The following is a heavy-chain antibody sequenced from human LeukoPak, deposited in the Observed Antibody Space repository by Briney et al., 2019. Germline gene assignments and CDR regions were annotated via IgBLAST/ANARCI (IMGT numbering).Heavy chain of an antibody. CDR3: ARAGSPTSYDSSRTKYYFDY. CDR1: GASITSSNYY. CDR2: IYYTGTT. J-gene: IGHJ4*02. V-gene: IGHV4-39*07. Sequence: SETLSLTCTVSGASITSSNYYWLWLRQPPGKGLEWIGSIYYTGTTYYNLSLKSRVTTSVDTSKYQCSLRLSSVTAADTAVYYCARAGSPTSYDSSRTKYYFDYWGQGTLVTVSS. D-gene: IGHD3-22*01.